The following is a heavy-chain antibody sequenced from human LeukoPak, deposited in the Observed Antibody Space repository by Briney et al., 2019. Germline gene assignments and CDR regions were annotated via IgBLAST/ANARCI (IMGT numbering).Heavy chain of an antibody. Sequence: SETLSLTCTVSSGSISGYYWNWIRQPPGKGLEWIGHIYYSGSTNYNPSLKGRVTISLDTSKNHFSLNLNSVTAADTAVYYCGRYSYGYGGLWGQGTLVTVSS. CDR1: SGSISGYY. CDR3: GRYSYGYGGL. D-gene: IGHD5-18*01. CDR2: IYYSGST. J-gene: IGHJ4*02. V-gene: IGHV4-59*01.